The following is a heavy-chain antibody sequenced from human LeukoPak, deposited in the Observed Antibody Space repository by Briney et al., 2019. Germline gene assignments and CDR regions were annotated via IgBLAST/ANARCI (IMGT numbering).Heavy chain of an antibody. J-gene: IGHJ4*02. CDR3: ARELLSCSGSSCQSGDY. D-gene: IGHD2-15*01. V-gene: IGHV4-39*07. Sequence: SETLSLTYIVSGGSVSSSSYYWGWIRQPPGKALEWIGTIYYNGATRYNPSLNSRVTISVDTSKNQFSLKLNSMTAADTAVYYCARELLSCSGSSCQSGDYWGQGTLVTVSS. CDR2: IYYNGAT. CDR1: GGSVSSSSYY.